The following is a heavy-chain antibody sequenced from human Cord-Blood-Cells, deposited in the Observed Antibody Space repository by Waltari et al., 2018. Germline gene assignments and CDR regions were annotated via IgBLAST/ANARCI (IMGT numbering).Heavy chain of an antibody. J-gene: IGHJ4*02. CDR1: GFTFSSYG. Sequence: QVQLVGSGGGVVQPGGSLRLSCAASGFTFSSYGMHWVRRAPGKGLEWVAFIRYEGSNKYYADSGKGRFTISRDNSKNTLYLQMNSLRSEDTAVYYCAKVRVGSSSFDYWGQGTLVTVSS. CDR2: IRYEGSNK. D-gene: IGHD6-6*01. CDR3: AKVRVGSSSFDY. V-gene: IGHV3-30*02.